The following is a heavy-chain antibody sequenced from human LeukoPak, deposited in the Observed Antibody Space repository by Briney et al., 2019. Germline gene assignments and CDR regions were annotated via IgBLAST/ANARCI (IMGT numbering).Heavy chain of an antibody. CDR3: ARESRLGELSDY. J-gene: IGHJ4*02. CDR2: ISSSSSYI. Sequence: PGGSLRLSCAASGFTFSSYSMNWVRQAPGKGLEWVSSISSSSSYIYYADSVKGRFTISRDNAKNSLYLQMNSLRAEDTAVYHCARESRLGELSDYWGQGTLVTVSS. V-gene: IGHV3-21*01. D-gene: IGHD3-16*02. CDR1: GFTFSSYS.